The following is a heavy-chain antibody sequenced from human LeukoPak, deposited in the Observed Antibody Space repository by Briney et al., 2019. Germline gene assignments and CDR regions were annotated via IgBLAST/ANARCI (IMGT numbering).Heavy chain of an antibody. D-gene: IGHD2-2*02. CDR2: INSDGSST. CDR1: GFTFSSYW. J-gene: IGHJ4*02. V-gene: IGHV3-74*01. CDR3: AKRYCSSTSCYTSDY. Sequence: PGGSLRLSCAASGFTFSSYWMHWVRQAPGKGLVWVSRINSDGSSTSYADSVKGRFTISRDNSKNTLYLQMNSLRAEDTAVYYCAKRYCSSTSCYTSDYWGQGTLVTVSS.